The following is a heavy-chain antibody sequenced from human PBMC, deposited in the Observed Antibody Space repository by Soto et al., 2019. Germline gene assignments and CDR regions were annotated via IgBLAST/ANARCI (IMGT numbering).Heavy chain of an antibody. V-gene: IGHV4-31*03. Sequence: SETLSLTCTVSGGSISSGGYYWSWIRQHPGKGLEWIGYIYYSGSTYYNPSLKSRVTISVDTSKNQFSLKLSSVTAADTAVYYCARVLGVALYYFDYWGQGTLVTVSS. CDR1: GGSISSGGYY. D-gene: IGHD3-3*01. J-gene: IGHJ4*02. CDR3: ARVLGVALYYFDY. CDR2: IYYSGST.